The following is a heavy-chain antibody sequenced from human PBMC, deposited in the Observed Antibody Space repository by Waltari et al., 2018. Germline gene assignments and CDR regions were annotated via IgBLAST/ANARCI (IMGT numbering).Heavy chain of an antibody. D-gene: IGHD6-19*01. J-gene: IGHJ4*02. CDR2: ISSSSSTI. Sequence: EVQLVESGGGLVQPGGSLRLSCAASGFTFSSYSMNWVRQATGKGLEWVSYISSSSSTIYYADSVKGRFTISRDNAKNSLYLQMNSLRAEDTAVYYCARATSGWYERRENDYWGQGTLVTVSS. CDR1: GFTFSSYS. V-gene: IGHV3-48*04. CDR3: ARATSGWYERRENDY.